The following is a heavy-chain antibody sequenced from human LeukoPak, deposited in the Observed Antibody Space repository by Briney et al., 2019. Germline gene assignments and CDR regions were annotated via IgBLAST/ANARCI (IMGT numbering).Heavy chain of an antibody. Sequence: GGSLRLSCGASGFTFSSYAMHWVRQAPGKGLEWVAVISYDGSNKYYADSVKGRFTISRDNSKNTLYLQMNSLRAEDTAVYYCARTYSSSSYSPFDYWGQGTLVTVSS. D-gene: IGHD6-13*01. V-gene: IGHV3-30*14. CDR3: ARTYSSSSYSPFDY. CDR2: ISYDGSNK. CDR1: GFTFSSYA. J-gene: IGHJ4*02.